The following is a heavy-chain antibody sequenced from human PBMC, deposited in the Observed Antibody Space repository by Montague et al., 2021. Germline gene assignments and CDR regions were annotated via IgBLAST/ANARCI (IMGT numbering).Heavy chain of an antibody. Sequence: SETLSLTCNVSGYSITSGYYWGWIRQSPERGLERIGSVYHTGGTYYSPSLKRRVTISVDTSKNQVSLRLNSVIAADTALYYCARIGCGDYSVSWGQGILVTVSP. CDR3: ARIGCGDYSVS. CDR2: VYHTGGT. J-gene: IGHJ4*02. V-gene: IGHV4-38-2*02. CDR1: GYSITSGYY. D-gene: IGHD2-21*01.